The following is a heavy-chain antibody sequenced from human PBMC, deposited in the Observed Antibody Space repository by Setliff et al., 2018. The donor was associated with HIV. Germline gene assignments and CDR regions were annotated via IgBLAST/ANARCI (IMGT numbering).Heavy chain of an antibody. Sequence: SETLSLTCTVSGGSISSGSYYWSWIRQPAGKGLEWIGHIHTSGSTKYNPSLKSRVTISADTSKNQFSLNLSSVAAAETAVYYCARVGYHGSGRYSYDYWGQGTLVTVSS. V-gene: IGHV4-61*09. D-gene: IGHD3-10*01. CDR3: ARVGYHGSGRYSYDY. CDR1: GGSISSGSYY. J-gene: IGHJ4*02. CDR2: IHTSGST.